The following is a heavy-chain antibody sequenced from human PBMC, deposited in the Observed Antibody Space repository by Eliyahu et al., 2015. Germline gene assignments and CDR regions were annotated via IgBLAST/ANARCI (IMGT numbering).Heavy chain of an antibody. J-gene: IGHJ3*02. CDR3: VHLYDAFDI. V-gene: IGHV2-5*01. Sequence: QVTLKESGPTLVKPTQTLTLTCTFSGFSLNTRGVGVGWIRQPPGKALEWLALIYGTNEKRYSPSLKSRLTITKDTSXNQVVLTMTNMDPVDTATYYCVHLYDAFDIWGQGTMVTVSS. CDR1: GFSLNTRGVG. CDR2: IYGTNEK.